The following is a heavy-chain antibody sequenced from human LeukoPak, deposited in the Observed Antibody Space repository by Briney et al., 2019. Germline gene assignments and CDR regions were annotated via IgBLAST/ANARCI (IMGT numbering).Heavy chain of an antibody. Sequence: PSETLSLTCAVYGGSFSGYYWSWIRQPPGKGLEWIGEINHSGSTNYNPSLKSRVTISVDTSKNQFSLKLSSVTAADTAVYYCARGPSTGGSYKHAFDIWGQGTMVTVSS. CDR1: GGSFSGYY. CDR3: ARGPSTGGSYKHAFDI. J-gene: IGHJ3*02. V-gene: IGHV4-34*01. D-gene: IGHD1-26*01. CDR2: INHSGST.